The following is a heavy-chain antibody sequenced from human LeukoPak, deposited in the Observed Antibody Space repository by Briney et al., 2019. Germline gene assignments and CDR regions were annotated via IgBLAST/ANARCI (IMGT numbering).Heavy chain of an antibody. V-gene: IGHV1-69*05. CDR1: GGTFSSYA. J-gene: IGHJ4*02. Sequence: SVKVSCKASGGTFSSYAISWVRQAPGQGLEWMGGIIPIFGTASYAQKFQGRVTMTRDMSTSTVYMELSSLRSEDTAVYYCARDAYCSSTSCLYYFDYWGQGTLVTVSS. D-gene: IGHD2-2*01. CDR2: IIPIFGTA. CDR3: ARDAYCSSTSCLYYFDY.